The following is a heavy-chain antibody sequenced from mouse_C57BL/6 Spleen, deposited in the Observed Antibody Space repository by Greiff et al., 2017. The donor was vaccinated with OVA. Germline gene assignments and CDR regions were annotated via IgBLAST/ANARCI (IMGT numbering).Heavy chain of an antibody. J-gene: IGHJ4*01. CDR2: INPGSGGT. V-gene: IGHV1-54*01. D-gene: IGHD1-1*01. CDR1: GYAFTNYL. Sequence: VKLLESGAELVRPGTSVKVSCKASGYAFTNYLIEWVKQRPGQGLEWIGVINPGSGGTNYNEKFKGKGTLTADKTSSTAYMQLSSLTSEDSAVYFCARCYYYGSSYDYAMDYWGQGTSVTVSS. CDR3: ARCYYYGSSYDYAMDY.